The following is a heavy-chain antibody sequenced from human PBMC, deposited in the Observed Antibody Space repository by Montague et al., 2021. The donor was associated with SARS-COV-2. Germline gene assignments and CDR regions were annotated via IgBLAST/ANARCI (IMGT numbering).Heavy chain of an antibody. Sequence: KYNPSLKSRVSLSLDTSKNQFSLNLRSATAADTALYYCARDLGGMDVWGQGTTVIVSS. D-gene: IGHD3-10*01. J-gene: IGHJ6*02. CDR3: ARDLGGMDV. V-gene: IGHV4-34*09.